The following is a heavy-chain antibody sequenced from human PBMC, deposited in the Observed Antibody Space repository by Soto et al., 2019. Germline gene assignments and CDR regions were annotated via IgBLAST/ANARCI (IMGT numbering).Heavy chain of an antibody. CDR2: IYSSENT. D-gene: IGHD2-2*03. Sequence: PSETLSLTCTVSGCSVSSSSYSWGWIRQSPGKGLEWIGTIYSSENTYYNPSLLSRVTISVDTSKNEFSLRLSSVTAADTAVYYCARLNGYCISTNCHGYYGMDVWGQGTMVTVSS. CDR3: ARLNGYCISTNCHGYYGMDV. V-gene: IGHV4-39*01. J-gene: IGHJ6*02. CDR1: GCSVSSSSYS.